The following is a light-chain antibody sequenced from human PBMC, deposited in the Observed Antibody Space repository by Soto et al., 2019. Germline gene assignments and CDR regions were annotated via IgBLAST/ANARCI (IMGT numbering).Light chain of an antibody. Sequence: DIQMTQSPSTLSASVGDRVTITCRASQSISTWLAWYQQKPGKAPNLLIYKASNLESGVPSRFSGSGSGTEFTLTISGLQSDDFATYYCQQYETYYAFGQGTKLEIK. CDR1: QSISTW. V-gene: IGKV1-5*03. J-gene: IGKJ2*01. CDR2: KAS. CDR3: QQYETYYA.